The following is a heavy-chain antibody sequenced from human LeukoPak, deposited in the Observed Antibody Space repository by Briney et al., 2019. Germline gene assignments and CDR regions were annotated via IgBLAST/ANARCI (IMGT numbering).Heavy chain of an antibody. CDR1: GFNLSPYR. J-gene: IGHJ4*02. V-gene: IGHV3-21*01. D-gene: IGHD2-8*01. Sequence: PGGSLRLSCAASGFNLSPYRMYWVRQAPGKGLEWVASISSSSSFMYYADSVKGRFTISRDNAKNSLYLQMNSLRAEDTAVYYCARGVGGVRYWGQGTLVTVSS. CDR2: ISSSSSFM. CDR3: ARGVGGVRY.